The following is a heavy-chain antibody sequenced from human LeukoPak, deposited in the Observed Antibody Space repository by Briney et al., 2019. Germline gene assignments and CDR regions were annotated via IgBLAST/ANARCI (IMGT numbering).Heavy chain of an antibody. CDR3: AKDVLRWAFDI. CDR2: IGGGASDT. V-gene: IGHV3-23*01. D-gene: IGHD3-10*02. J-gene: IGHJ3*02. CDR1: GFSFFYTG. Sequence: VGSLGLSCAVSGFSFFYTGMGWVRQAPGKGLEWVAAIGGGASDTKYADSVKGRFTISRDISKNTLYLQMNSLRAEDTAVYFCAKDVLRWAFDIWGQGTMVTVSS.